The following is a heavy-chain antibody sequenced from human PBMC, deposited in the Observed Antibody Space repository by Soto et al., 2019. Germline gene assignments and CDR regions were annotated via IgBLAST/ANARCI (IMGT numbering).Heavy chain of an antibody. CDR3: ARCRDSSGPYYFDY. CDR2: IWYDGSNK. CDR1: GFTFSSYG. V-gene: IGHV3-33*01. Sequence: GGSLRLSCAASGFTFSSYGMHWVRQAPGKGLEWVAVIWYDGSNKYYADPVKGRFTISRDNSKNTLYLQMNSLRAEDTAVYYCARCRDSSGPYYFDYWGQGTLVTVSS. J-gene: IGHJ4*02. D-gene: IGHD6-19*01.